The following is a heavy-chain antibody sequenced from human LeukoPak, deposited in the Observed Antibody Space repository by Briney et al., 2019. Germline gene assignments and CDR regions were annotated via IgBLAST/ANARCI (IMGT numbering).Heavy chain of an antibody. CDR1: GGSSSGYY. CDR3: ARGPTYYYDSSGQDAFDI. J-gene: IGHJ3*02. V-gene: IGHV4-34*01. Sequence: SETLSLTCAVYGGSSSGYYWSWIRQPPGKGLEWIGEINHSGSTNYNPSLKSRVTISVDTSKNQFSLKLSSVTAADTAVYYCARGPTYYYDSSGQDAFDIWGQGTMVTVSS. CDR2: INHSGST. D-gene: IGHD3-22*01.